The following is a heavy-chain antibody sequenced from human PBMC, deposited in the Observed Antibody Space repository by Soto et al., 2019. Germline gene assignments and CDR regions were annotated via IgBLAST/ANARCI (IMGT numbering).Heavy chain of an antibody. V-gene: IGHV4-39*01. CDR1: GGSISSSSYY. CDR2: IYYNGST. CDR3: ASSRAYYDILTSYYTELNFDY. D-gene: IGHD3-9*01. Sequence: SETLSLTCTVSGGSISSSSYYWGWIRQPPGRSHAWIGSIYYNGSTYYNPSLNSRVTISVDTSKNQFSLKLSSVTAADTAVYYCASSRAYYDILTSYYTELNFDYWGQGTLVSVSS. J-gene: IGHJ4*02.